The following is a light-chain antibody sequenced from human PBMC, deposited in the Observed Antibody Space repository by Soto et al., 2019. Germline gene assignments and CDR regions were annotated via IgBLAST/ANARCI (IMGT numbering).Light chain of an antibody. V-gene: IGKV3-11*01. J-gene: IGKJ1*01. CDR3: HQRHSCPRT. CDR2: HTS. CDR1: QYISTR. Sequence: ETGLNSFQPTLASYQGKRVTRSCRASQYISTRLAWYQHRPGQAPRLLIYHTSIRAAGIPARFSGSGSGTDFALTISDLQPEDFALYYCHQRHSCPRTFGQGTKVDI.